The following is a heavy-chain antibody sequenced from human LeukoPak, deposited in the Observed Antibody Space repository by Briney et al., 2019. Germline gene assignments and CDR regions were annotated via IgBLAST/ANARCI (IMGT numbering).Heavy chain of an antibody. D-gene: IGHD3/OR15-3a*01. CDR2: IFWNDVK. V-gene: IGHV2-5*01. CDR3: ARRTGSTTYYFDY. J-gene: IGHJ4*02. CDR1: GFSFTSNAVG. Sequence: SGPTLVKPTQTLTPTCTFSGFSFTSNAVGVGWIRQPPGEALEWLALIFWNDVKRYSPSLKSRLTVTKDTSKNQVVLTMTDMDPLDTATYFCARRTGSTTYYFDYWGQGTLVTVSS.